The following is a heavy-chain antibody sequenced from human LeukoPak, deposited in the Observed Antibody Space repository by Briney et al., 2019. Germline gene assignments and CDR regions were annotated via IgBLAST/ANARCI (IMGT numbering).Heavy chain of an antibody. CDR3: AREVVWDYDYVWGSYRSTAFDY. CDR1: GFTFSSYS. D-gene: IGHD3-16*02. Sequence: PGGSLRLSCAASGFTFSSYSMNWVRQAPGKGLEWVSSISSSSSYIYYADSVKGRFTISRDNAKNSLYLQMNSLRAEDTALYYCAREVVWDYDYVWGSYRSTAFDYWGQGTLVTVSS. J-gene: IGHJ4*02. V-gene: IGHV3-21*01. CDR2: ISSSSSYI.